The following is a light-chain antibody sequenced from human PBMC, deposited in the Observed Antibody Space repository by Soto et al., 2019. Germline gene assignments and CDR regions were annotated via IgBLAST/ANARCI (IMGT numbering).Light chain of an antibody. J-gene: IGKJ4*01. CDR2: GAS. CDR3: QQFSSYPLT. CDR1: QSVSSSY. Sequence: EIVLSQSPGTLSLSPGDRATLSCRASQSVSSSYLAWYQQKPGQAPGLLIYGASSRATGIPDRFSGGGSGTDFTLTISRLEPEDFAVYYCQQFSSYPLTFGGGTKVDI. V-gene: IGKV3-20*01.